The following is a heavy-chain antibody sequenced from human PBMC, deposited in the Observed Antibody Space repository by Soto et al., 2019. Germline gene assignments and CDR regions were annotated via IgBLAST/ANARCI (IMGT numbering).Heavy chain of an antibody. Sequence: QVQLVQSGAEVKKPGSSVKVSCKASGGTFNTYTISWVRQVPGQGLEWMGGIMPLYAKPTYAQTFQGRLMIAADEHTNTVYMELSSLRSKDTALYYCASLNNWSSGDGRIDVWGRGTAVSVSS. CDR3: ASLNNWSSGDGRIDV. V-gene: IGHV1-69*01. D-gene: IGHD1-20*01. CDR2: IMPLYAKP. CDR1: GGTFNTYT. J-gene: IGHJ6*02.